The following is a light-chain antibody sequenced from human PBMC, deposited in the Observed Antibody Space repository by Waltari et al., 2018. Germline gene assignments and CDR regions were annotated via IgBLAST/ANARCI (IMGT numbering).Light chain of an antibody. CDR3: ALYMGSGIWV. J-gene: IGLJ3*02. Sequence: QSVVTQEPSLSVSPGGTVKLTCALCSGSFSTTSYATWYQQTPGQAPRTLVYKANARSSGVPDRFSGSILGNTAALTITGAQADDESDYYCALYMGSGIWVFGGGTRLTVL. CDR1: SGSFSTTSY. V-gene: IGLV8-61*01. CDR2: KAN.